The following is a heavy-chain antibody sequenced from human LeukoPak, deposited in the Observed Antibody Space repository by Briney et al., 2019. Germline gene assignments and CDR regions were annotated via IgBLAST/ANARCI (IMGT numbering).Heavy chain of an antibody. CDR3: ARDEYSSSSYALDI. J-gene: IGHJ3*02. V-gene: IGHV3-7*01. D-gene: IGHD6-6*01. CDR2: IKQDGSEK. CDR1: GFTFSSYW. Sequence: GGSLRLSCAASGFTFSSYWMSWVRQAPGKGLEWVANIKQDGSEKYYVDSVKGRFTISRDNAKNLLYLQMNSLRAEDTAVYYCARDEYSSSSYALDIWGQGTMVTVSS.